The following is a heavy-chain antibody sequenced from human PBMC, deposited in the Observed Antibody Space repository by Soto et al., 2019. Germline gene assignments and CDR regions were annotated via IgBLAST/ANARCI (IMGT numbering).Heavy chain of an antibody. V-gene: IGHV4-34*01. CDR2: INHSGSS. J-gene: IGHJ4*02. CDR1: GGSFSGYY. Sequence: PRETLSLTCAVYGGSFSGYYWSWIRQSPGKGLEWIGEINHSGSSISNPSLKSRVTISVDTSKNQFSLKLRSVTAADTAAYYCARGISLIVEVHRDAPDKYYFDSWSQGTLVTVSS. CDR3: ARGISLIVEVHRDAPDKYYFDS. D-gene: IGHD2-15*01.